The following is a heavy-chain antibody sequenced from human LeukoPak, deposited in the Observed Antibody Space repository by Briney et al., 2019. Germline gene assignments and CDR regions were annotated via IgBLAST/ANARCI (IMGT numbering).Heavy chain of an antibody. J-gene: IGHJ4*02. D-gene: IGHD5-18*01. Sequence: SETLSLTCTVSGYSISSGYYWGWIRQPPGKGLEWIGSIYYSGSTYYNPSLKSRVTISVDTSKNQFSLKLSSVTAADTAVYYCARSDTAMVIPGPQGGFGYWGQGTLVTVSS. CDR1: GYSISSGYY. CDR3: ARSDTAMVIPGPQGGFGY. V-gene: IGHV4-38-2*02. CDR2: IYYSGST.